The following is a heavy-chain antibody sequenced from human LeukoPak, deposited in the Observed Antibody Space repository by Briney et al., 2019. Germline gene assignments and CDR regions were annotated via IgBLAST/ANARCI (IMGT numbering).Heavy chain of an antibody. CDR3: ARAGNLDN. J-gene: IGHJ4*02. D-gene: IGHD4-23*01. CDR1: GFTFRSYG. CDR2: ISYDESYK. Sequence: GGSLILSCAASGFTFRSYGMHWVRQAPGKGLEWVAVISYDESYKYYADSVKGRFTISRDSSKNTLYLQMNSLRAEDTAVYYCARAGNLDNWGQGTLVTVSS. V-gene: IGHV3-30*03.